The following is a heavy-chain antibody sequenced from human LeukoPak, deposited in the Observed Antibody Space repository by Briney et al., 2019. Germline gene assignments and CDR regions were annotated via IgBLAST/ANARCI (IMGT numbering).Heavy chain of an antibody. CDR1: GFTFSSYA. J-gene: IGHJ4*02. CDR2: ISGSGGST. D-gene: IGHD3-16*02. CDR3: AKGFNDYVWGSYRLFDY. V-gene: IGHV3-23*01. Sequence: GGSLRLSCAASGFTFSSYAMSWVRQAPGKGLEWVSAISGSGGSTYYADSVKGRFTISRDNSKNTLYLQMNSLRAEDTAVYYCAKGFNDYVWGSYRLFDYWGQGTLVTVSS.